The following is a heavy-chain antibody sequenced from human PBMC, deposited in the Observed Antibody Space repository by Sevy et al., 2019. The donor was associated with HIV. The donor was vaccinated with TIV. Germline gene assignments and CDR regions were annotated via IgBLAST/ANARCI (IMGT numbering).Heavy chain of an antibody. CDR2: ISYDGSSK. J-gene: IGHJ4*02. CDR1: GFTFSSYA. Sequence: GGSLRLSCAASGFTFSSYAMHWVRQAPGKGLEWVAVISYDGSSKYYVDSVKGRFTISRDNSKNTLYLQMNSLRAEDTAVYYCARDAWGRDGYNFLTYYFDYWGQGTLVTVSS. CDR3: ARDAWGRDGYNFLTYYFDY. D-gene: IGHD5-12*01. V-gene: IGHV3-30-3*01.